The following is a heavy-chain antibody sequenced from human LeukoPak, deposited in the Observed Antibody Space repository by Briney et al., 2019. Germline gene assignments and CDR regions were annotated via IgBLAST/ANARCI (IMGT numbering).Heavy chain of an antibody. CDR2: IYYSGST. CDR1: GGSFSGYY. CDR3: ARRHLRGVVNY. J-gene: IGHJ4*02. Sequence: SETLSLTCAVYGGSFSGYYWSWIRQPPGKGLEWIGSIYYSGSTYYNPSLKSRVTISVDTSKNQFSLKLSSVTAADTAVYYCARRHLRGVVNYWGQGTLVTVSS. D-gene: IGHD2-15*01. V-gene: IGHV4-34*01.